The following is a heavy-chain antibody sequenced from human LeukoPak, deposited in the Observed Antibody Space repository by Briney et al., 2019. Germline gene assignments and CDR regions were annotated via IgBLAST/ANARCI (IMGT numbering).Heavy chain of an antibody. CDR3: ARGVVLRSSLSTMAV. CDR2: INPSSGGT. J-gene: IGHJ6*02. D-gene: IGHD2-2*01. V-gene: IGHV1-2*02. Sequence: ALVKVSCKASGYTFTGHYMHWVRQAPGQGLEWMGWINPSSGGTNYAQKFQGRVTMTRDTSITTAYVELNSLKSGDTAVYYCARGVVLRSSLSTMAVWGQGTTVTVSS. CDR1: GYTFTGHY.